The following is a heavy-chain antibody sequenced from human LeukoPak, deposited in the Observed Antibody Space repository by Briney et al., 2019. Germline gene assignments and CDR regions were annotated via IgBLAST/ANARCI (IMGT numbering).Heavy chain of an antibody. V-gene: IGHV3-48*04. D-gene: IGHD1-26*01. CDR1: GFTFSSYS. Sequence: GGSLRLSCAASGFTFSSYSMNWVRQAPGKGLEWVSYISSSSSTIYYADSVKGRFTISRDNAKNSLYLQMNSLRAEDTAVYYCARGRPTNYFDYWGQGTLVTVSP. CDR2: ISSSSSTI. J-gene: IGHJ4*02. CDR3: ARGRPTNYFDY.